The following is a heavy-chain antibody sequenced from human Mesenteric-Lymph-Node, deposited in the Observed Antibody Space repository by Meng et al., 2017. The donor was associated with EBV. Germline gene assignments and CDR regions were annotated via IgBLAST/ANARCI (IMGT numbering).Heavy chain of an antibody. CDR3: ARGSGSYYDVDY. CDR1: RDSVSSNSAA. J-gene: IGHJ4*02. D-gene: IGHD1-26*01. CDR2: TYYRSKWYN. Sequence: QVSWQLAGAGLVKASQTHSLNCAIARDSVSSNSAAWNWIRLSPSGGLEWLGRTYYRSKWYNDYAVSVKSRITINPDTCKNQFSLQLNSVTPEDTAVYYCARGSGSYYDVDYWGQGTLVTVSS. V-gene: IGHV6-1*01.